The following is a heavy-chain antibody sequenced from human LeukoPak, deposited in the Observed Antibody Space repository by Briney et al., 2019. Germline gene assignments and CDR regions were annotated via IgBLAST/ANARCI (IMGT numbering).Heavy chain of an antibody. CDR1: GFSFITYG. V-gene: IGHV3-23*01. CDR3: AKDSHSGYFDY. J-gene: IGHJ4*02. D-gene: IGHD1-26*01. Sequence: PGGSLRLSRAASGFSFITYGMSWVRQPPGKGLEWVSGIGGDDSTYYADSLEGRFTISRDTSKNTLFLQINNLRAGDTAVYYCAKDSHSGYFDYWGQGTLVTVSS. CDR2: IGGDDST.